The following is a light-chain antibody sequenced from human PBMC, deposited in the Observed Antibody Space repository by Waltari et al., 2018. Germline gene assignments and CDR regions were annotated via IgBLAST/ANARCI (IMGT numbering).Light chain of an antibody. CDR2: DVD. V-gene: IGLV2-11*01. CDR3: CSYAASVHWL. Sequence: QSALTQPRSVSGSPGQSVTISCTGTSSDVVGYNYVSWYQQHPGRAPKLIIYDVDTRPSGVPDRFFGSKSGNTASLTISGLQADDESDFYCCSYAASVHWLFGGGTKVTVL. CDR1: SSDVVGYNY. J-gene: IGLJ3*02.